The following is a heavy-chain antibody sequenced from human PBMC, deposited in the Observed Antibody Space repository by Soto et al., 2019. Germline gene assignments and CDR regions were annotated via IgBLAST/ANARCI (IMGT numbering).Heavy chain of an antibody. D-gene: IGHD2-15*01. J-gene: IGHJ5*01. Sequence: PSETLSLTCAFSCVSIHNSHSFWGWIRQPPGKGLEFIGSFYYSGGANYNPSLKSRVTVSIDTSNNQFSLRVNSVTAADTAVYYCGRVVEGATRHTDFDSWGQGILVTVSS. CDR2: FYYSGGA. V-gene: IGHV4-39*01. CDR3: GRVVEGATRHTDFDS. CDR1: CVSIHNSHSF.